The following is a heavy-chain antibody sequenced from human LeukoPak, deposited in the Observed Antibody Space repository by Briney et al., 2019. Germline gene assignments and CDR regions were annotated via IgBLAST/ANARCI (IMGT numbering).Heavy chain of an antibody. Sequence: EASVKVSCKASGYTFTSYGISWVRQAPGQGLEWMGWISAYNGNTNYAQKLQGRVTMTTDTSTSTAYMELRSLRSDDTAVYYCARTQRLVLRSPLDPWGQGTLVTVSS. CDR2: ISAYNGNT. V-gene: IGHV1-18*01. D-gene: IGHD6-13*01. CDR3: ARTQRLVLRSPLDP. J-gene: IGHJ5*02. CDR1: GYTFTSYG.